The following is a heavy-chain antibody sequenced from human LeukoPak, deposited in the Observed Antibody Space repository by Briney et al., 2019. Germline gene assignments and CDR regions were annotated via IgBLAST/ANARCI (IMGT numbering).Heavy chain of an antibody. CDR3: AELGITMIGGV. Sequence: GGSLRLSCAASGFTFSSYSMNWVRWAPGKGLEWVSYISSSGSTIYYADSVKGRFTISRDNAKNSLYLQMNSLRAEDTAVYYCAELGITMIGGVWGKGTTVTISS. J-gene: IGHJ6*04. V-gene: IGHV3-48*04. CDR1: GFTFSSYS. D-gene: IGHD3-10*02. CDR2: ISSSGSTI.